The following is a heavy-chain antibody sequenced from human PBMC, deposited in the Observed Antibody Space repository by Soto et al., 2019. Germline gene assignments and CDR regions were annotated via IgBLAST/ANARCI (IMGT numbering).Heavy chain of an antibody. V-gene: IGHV1-18*04. D-gene: IGHD4-17*01. Sequence: ASVKVSCRASGYTFTSYGISWVRQAPGQGLEWMGWISAYNGNTNYAQKLQGRVTMTTDTSTSTAYMELRSLRSDDTAVYYCARDDYASDYYYYYGMDVWGQETTVTVSS. J-gene: IGHJ6*02. CDR3: ARDDYASDYYYYYGMDV. CDR2: ISAYNGNT. CDR1: GYTFTSYG.